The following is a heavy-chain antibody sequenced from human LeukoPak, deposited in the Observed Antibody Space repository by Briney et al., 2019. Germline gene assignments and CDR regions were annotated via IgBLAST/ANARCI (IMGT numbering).Heavy chain of an antibody. CDR3: AKEKYYDTLFDY. V-gene: IGHV3-21*04. J-gene: IGHJ4*02. CDR2: ISSTSAYI. Sequence: PGGSLRLSCAASGFTFSSYSMNWVRQTPGKGLEWVSSISSTSAYIYYADSVKGRFTISRDNAKNSLYLQMNSLRAEDTAVYYCAKEKYYDTLFDYWGQGTLVTVSS. D-gene: IGHD3-22*01. CDR1: GFTFSSYS.